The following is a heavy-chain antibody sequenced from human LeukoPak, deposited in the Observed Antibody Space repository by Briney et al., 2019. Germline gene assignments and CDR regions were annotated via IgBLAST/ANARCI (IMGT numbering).Heavy chain of an antibody. D-gene: IGHD6-13*01. Sequence: GGSLRLSCAASGFTFRSYWMHWVRHAPGKGLVWVSRINSDGSSTSYADSVKGRFTISRDNAKNTLYLQMNSLRAEGSAVYYCVRYIAAAGVYWGQGTLVTVSS. J-gene: IGHJ4*02. CDR1: GFTFRSYW. CDR3: VRYIAAAGVY. CDR2: INSDGSST. V-gene: IGHV3-74*01.